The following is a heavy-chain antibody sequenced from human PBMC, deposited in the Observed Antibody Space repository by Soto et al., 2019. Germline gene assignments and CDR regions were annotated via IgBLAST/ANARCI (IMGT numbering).Heavy chain of an antibody. V-gene: IGHV3-72*01. J-gene: IGHJ5*02. Sequence: EVQLVESGGGLVQPGGSLRLSCAASGFTFSDHYMDWVRQAPGKGLEWIGRTRDKAYSYTTEYAPSVKGRFTISRDNSGNSMVLQMNSLKTEDTAVYYCARGGVTGDRRFDHWGRGTLVTVSS. CDR3: ARGGVTGDRRFDH. CDR2: TRDKAYSYTT. CDR1: GFTFSDHY. D-gene: IGHD2-8*01.